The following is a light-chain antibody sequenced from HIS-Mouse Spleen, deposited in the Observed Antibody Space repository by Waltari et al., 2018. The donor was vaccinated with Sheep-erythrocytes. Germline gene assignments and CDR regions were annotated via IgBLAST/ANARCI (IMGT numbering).Light chain of an antibody. J-gene: IGLJ1*01. Sequence: QSALTQPRPVSGSPGRSSTIPCPGPSSDVGGFNYVPRYQQHQGKAPELMIYDVSKRPSGVPDRFSGSKSGNTASLTISGLQAEDEADYYCCSYAGSYTHVFATGTKVTVL. CDR2: DVS. V-gene: IGLV2-11*01. CDR3: CSYAGSYTHV. CDR1: SSDVGGFNY.